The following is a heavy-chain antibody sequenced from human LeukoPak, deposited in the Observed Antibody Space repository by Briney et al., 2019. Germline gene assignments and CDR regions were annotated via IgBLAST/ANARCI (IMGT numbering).Heavy chain of an antibody. J-gene: IGHJ3*02. V-gene: IGHV3-30-3*01. CDR3: ARAQYYDFWSGYLFDAFDI. Sequence: GGSLRLSCAASGFTFSSYAMHWVRQAPGKGLEWVAVISYDGSNKYYADSVKGRFTISRDNSKNTLYLQMNSLRAEDTAVYYCARAQYYDFWSGYLFDAFDIWGQGTMVTVSS. CDR1: GFTFSSYA. D-gene: IGHD3-3*01. CDR2: ISYDGSNK.